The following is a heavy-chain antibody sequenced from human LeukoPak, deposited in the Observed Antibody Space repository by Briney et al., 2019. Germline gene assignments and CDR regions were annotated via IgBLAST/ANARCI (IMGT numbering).Heavy chain of an antibody. CDR1: GYTFTGYY. CDR3: ASGYCSSTSCPYFDY. CDR2: INPNSGGT. J-gene: IGHJ4*02. Sequence: ASVKVSCKASGYTFTGYYMHWVRQAPGQGLEWMGWINPNSGGTNYAQKFRGRVTMTRDTSISTAYMELSRLRSDDTAVYYCASGYCSSTSCPYFDYWGQGTLVTVSS. D-gene: IGHD2-2*03. V-gene: IGHV1-2*02.